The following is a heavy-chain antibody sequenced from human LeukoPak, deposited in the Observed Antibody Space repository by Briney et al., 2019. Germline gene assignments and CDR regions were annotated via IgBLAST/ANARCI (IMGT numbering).Heavy chain of an antibody. Sequence: SVKVSCKASGYTFIGYYMHWVRQAPGQGREWMGGIIPIFGTANYAQKFQGRVTITADESTSTAHMELSSLRSEDTAVYYCARVDCTNGVCSHYHYYMDVWGKGTTVTVSS. V-gene: IGHV1-69*13. CDR1: GYTFIGYY. CDR3: ARVDCTNGVCSHYHYYMDV. D-gene: IGHD2-8*01. J-gene: IGHJ6*03. CDR2: IIPIFGTA.